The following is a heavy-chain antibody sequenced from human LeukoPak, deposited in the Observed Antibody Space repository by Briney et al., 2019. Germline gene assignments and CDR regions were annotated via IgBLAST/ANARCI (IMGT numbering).Heavy chain of an antibody. J-gene: IGHJ4*02. V-gene: IGHV4-59*01. CDR3: ARSPYSGSYYVP. Sequence: SETLSLTCTVSGGSISSYYWSWIRQPPGKGLEWIGYIYYSGSTNYNPSLKSRVTISVDTSKNQFSLKLSSVTAADTAVYYCARSPYSGSYYVPWGQGTLVTVSS. CDR1: GGSISSYY. D-gene: IGHD1-26*01. CDR2: IYYSGST.